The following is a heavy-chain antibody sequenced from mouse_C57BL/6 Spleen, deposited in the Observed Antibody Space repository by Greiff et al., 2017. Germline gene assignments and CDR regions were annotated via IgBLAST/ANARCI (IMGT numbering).Heavy chain of an antibody. CDR3: ARDGFYAMDY. CDR1: GYAFSSSW. J-gene: IGHJ4*01. D-gene: IGHD2-3*01. CDR2: IYPGDGDT. V-gene: IGHV1-82*01. Sequence: MQLQQSGPELVKPGASVKISCKASGYAFSSSWMNWVKQRPGKGLEWIGRIYPGDGDTNYNGKFKGKATLTADKSSSTAYMQLSSLTSEDSAVYFCARDGFYAMDYWGQGTSVTVSS.